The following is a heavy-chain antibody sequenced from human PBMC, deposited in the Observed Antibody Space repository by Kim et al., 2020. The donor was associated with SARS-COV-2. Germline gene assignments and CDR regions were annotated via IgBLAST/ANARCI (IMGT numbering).Heavy chain of an antibody. J-gene: IGHJ4*02. V-gene: IGHV4-59*01. D-gene: IGHD5-12*01. CDR2: T. CDR3: ARVDSGYDFDY. Sequence: TNYNPPLKGRVTISVDTSKNQFSLKLSSVTAADTAVYYCARVDSGYDFDYWGQGTLVTVSS.